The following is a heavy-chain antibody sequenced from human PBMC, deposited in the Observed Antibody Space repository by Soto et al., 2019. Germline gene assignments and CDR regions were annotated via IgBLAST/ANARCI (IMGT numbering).Heavy chain of an antibody. CDR1: GFTFGSYW. CDR2: ITYDGSNK. V-gene: IGHV3-7*01. J-gene: IGHJ4*02. CDR3: VRTSLVVAAATREDY. Sequence: GGSLRLSCAASGFTFGSYWMDWVRQAPGKGLEWVANITYDGSNKYYVDSVKGRFTISRDNSKNTLYVQMNSLRAEDTAVYYCVRTSLVVAAATREDYWGQGTLVTVSS. D-gene: IGHD2-15*01.